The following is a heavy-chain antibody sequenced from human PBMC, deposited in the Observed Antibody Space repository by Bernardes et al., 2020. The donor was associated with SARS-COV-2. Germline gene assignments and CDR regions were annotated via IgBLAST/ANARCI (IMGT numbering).Heavy chain of an antibody. D-gene: IGHD1-1*01. CDR2: ISVITGNT. CDR1: GYAFSSHG. V-gene: IGHV1-18*04. CDR3: ARDLGDNRHWFYT. J-gene: IGHJ5*02. Sequence: ASVKVSCKASGYAFSSHGVHWVRQAPGRGLEWLGLISVITGNTNSALKFRDRLTLTTDTPTTTVYMELRSLRPDDTAVYYCARDLGDNRHWFYTGGQGTRVSVSS.